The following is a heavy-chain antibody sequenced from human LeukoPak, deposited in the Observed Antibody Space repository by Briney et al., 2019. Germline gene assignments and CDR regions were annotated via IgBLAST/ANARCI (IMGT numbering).Heavy chain of an antibody. J-gene: IGHJ5*02. D-gene: IGHD6-13*01. Sequence: GGSLRLSCAASEFTFDDYGMHWVRQPPGKGLEWVSGISCNRGSIGYADSVQGRFITSRDTATNSLYMQMNSTRGEDTALYYCVKVRGSSWYGWFDPGGQGTLVIVS. CDR2: ISCNRGSI. V-gene: IGHV3-9*01. CDR1: EFTFDDYG. CDR3: VKVRGSSWYGWFDP.